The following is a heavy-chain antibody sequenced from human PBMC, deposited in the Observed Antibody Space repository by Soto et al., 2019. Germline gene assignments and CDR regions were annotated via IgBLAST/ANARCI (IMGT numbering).Heavy chain of an antibody. Sequence: QVQLVQSGAEVKKPGASVKVSCKASGYTFTSYGISWVRQAPGQGLEWMGWISAYNGNTNYAQKLQGRVTMTTDTSTSTAYMELRSLRSVDTAVYYCARDWAKYCSGGSCYLGAFDIWGQGTMVTVSS. CDR2: ISAYNGNT. V-gene: IGHV1-18*01. CDR3: ARDWAKYCSGGSCYLGAFDI. D-gene: IGHD2-15*01. CDR1: GYTFTSYG. J-gene: IGHJ3*02.